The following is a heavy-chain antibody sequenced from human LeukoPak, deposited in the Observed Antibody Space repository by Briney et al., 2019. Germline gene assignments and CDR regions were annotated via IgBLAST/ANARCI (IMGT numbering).Heavy chain of an antibody. CDR2: ISGSGGAT. V-gene: IGHV3-23*01. Sequence: GGSLRLSCVASGFTFKSYNMNWVRQAPGKGLEWVSAISGSGGATYYADSVKGRFTISRDNSKNTLYLQMNSLRAEDTAVYYCAKNRRAPEYYFDYWGKGTLVTVSS. J-gene: IGHJ4*02. CDR3: AKNRRAPEYYFDY. CDR1: GFTFKSYN.